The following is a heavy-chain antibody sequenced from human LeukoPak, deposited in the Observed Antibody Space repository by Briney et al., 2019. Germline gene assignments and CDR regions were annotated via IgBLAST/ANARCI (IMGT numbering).Heavy chain of an antibody. V-gene: IGHV4-61*02. CDR3: ARDRRLISDILTGYYRTEYYYYMDV. CDR2: IYTSGST. J-gene: IGHJ6*03. D-gene: IGHD3-9*01. CDR1: GGSISSGSYY. Sequence: SETLSLTCTVSGGSISSGSYYWTWIRQPAGKGLEWIGRIYTSGSTNYNPSLRSRVTISVDTSKNQFSLKLSSVTAADTAVYYCARDRRLISDILTGYYRTEYYYYMDVWGKGTTVTISS.